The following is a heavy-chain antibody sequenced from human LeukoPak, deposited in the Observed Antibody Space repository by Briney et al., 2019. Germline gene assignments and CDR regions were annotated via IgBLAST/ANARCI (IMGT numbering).Heavy chain of an antibody. D-gene: IGHD1-26*01. CDR3: ARAGVGSFDY. Sequence: PSETLSLTCAVYGGSFSGYYWSWIRQPPGKGLEWIGEINHSGSTNYNPSLKSRVTISVDTSKSQFSLKLSSVTAADTAVYYCARAGVGSFDYWGQGTLVTVSS. J-gene: IGHJ4*02. CDR2: INHSGST. CDR1: GGSFSGYY. V-gene: IGHV4-34*01.